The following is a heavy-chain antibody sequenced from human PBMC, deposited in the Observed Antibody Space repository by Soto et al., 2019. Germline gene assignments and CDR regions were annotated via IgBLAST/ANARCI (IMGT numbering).Heavy chain of an antibody. CDR3: SGGRRSGWSI. CDR1: GGSFSGYY. Sequence: SETLSVTCAVYGGSFSGYYWSWIRQPPGKGLEWIGEINHSGSTNYNPSLKSRVTISVDTSKNQFSLKLSSVTAADTAVYYCSGGRRSGWSIWGQGTLVTVSS. CDR2: INHSGST. D-gene: IGHD6-19*01. V-gene: IGHV4-34*01. J-gene: IGHJ4*02.